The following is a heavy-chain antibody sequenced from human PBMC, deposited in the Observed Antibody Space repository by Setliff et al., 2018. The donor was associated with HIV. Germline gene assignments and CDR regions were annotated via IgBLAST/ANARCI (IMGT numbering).Heavy chain of an antibody. J-gene: IGHJ6*03. D-gene: IGHD1-26*01. Sequence: PGGSLRLSCATSGFNSTTYWMSWVRQAPGKGLEWVSSISSSSSYIYYVDSVKGRFTISRDNSKNTLYLQMNSLRAEDTAVYYCARVGAATASYYYYYMDVWGKGTTVTVS. V-gene: IGHV3-21*01. CDR1: GFNSTTYW. CDR3: ARVGAATASYYYYYMDV. CDR2: ISSSSSYI.